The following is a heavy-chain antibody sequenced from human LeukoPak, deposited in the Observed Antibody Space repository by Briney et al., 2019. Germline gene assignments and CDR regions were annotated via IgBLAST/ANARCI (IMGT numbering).Heavy chain of an antibody. J-gene: IGHJ6*02. V-gene: IGHV4-34*01. CDR3: ASRDYYYGMDV. CDR2: INHSGST. Sequence: SETLSLTCAVYGGSFSGYCWSWIRQPPGKGLEWIGEINHSGSTNYNPSLKSRVTISVDTSKNQFSLKLSSVTAADTAVYYCASRDYYYGMDVWGQGTTVTVSS. CDR1: GGSFSGYC.